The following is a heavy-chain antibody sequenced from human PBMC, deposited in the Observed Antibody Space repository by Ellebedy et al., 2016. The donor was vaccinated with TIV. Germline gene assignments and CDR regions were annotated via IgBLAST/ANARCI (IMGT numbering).Heavy chain of an antibody. D-gene: IGHD1-14*01. J-gene: IGHJ6*02. Sequence: GGSLRLSXAASGFTFSSYSMNWVRQAPGKGLEWVSYISSSSSTIYYADSVKGRFTISRDNAKNSLYLQMNSLRAEDTAVYYCARKITAARYYYYYGMDVWGQGTTVTVSS. V-gene: IGHV3-48*04. CDR1: GFTFSSYS. CDR2: ISSSSSTI. CDR3: ARKITAARYYYYYGMDV.